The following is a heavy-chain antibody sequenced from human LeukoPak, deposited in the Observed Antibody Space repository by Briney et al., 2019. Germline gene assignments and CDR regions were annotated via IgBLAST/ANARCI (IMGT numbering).Heavy chain of an antibody. CDR2: IIPIFGTA. CDR3: ARDGPILTGDSSYFDY. D-gene: IGHD3-9*01. J-gene: IGHJ4*02. CDR1: GGTFSSYA. Sequence: GASVKVSCKASGGTFSSYAISWVRQAPGQGLEWMGGIIPIFGTANYAQKFQGRVTITADESTSTAYMELSSLRSEDTAVYYCARDGPILTGDSSYFDYWGQGTLVTVSS. V-gene: IGHV1-69*13.